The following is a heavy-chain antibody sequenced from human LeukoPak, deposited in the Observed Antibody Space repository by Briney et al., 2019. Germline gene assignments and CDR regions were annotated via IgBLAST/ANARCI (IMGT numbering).Heavy chain of an antibody. D-gene: IGHD5-12*01. CDR1: GGTFSSYA. J-gene: IGHJ4*02. Sequence: ASVKVSCKASGGTFSSYAISWLRQAPGQGLEWMGGIIPIFGTANYAQKFQGRVTITADESTSTAYMELSSLRSEDTAVYYCARGIGSGYEQHVFDYWGQGTLVTLSS. CDR2: IIPIFGTA. V-gene: IGHV1-69*13. CDR3: ARGIGSGYEQHVFDY.